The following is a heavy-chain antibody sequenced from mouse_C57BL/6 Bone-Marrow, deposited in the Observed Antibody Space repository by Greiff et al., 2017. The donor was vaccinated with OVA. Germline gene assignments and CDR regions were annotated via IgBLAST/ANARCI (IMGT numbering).Heavy chain of an antibody. CDR1: GYTFTSYD. D-gene: IGHD2-5*01. CDR2: IYPRDGST. J-gene: IGHJ4*01. V-gene: IGHV1-85*01. Sequence: QVQLQQSGPELVKPGASVKLSCKASGYTFTSYDINWVKQRPGQGLEWIGWIYPRDGSTKYNEKFKGKATLTVDTSSSTAYMELHSLTSEDSAVYFCARRGSNYHYYAMDYWGQGTSVTVSS. CDR3: ARRGSNYHYYAMDY.